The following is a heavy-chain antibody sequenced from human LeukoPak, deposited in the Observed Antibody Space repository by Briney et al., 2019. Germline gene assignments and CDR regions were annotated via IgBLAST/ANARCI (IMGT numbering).Heavy chain of an antibody. CDR1: GFTFSSYA. Sequence: GRSLRLSCAASGFTFSSYAMHWVRQAPGKGLEWVAVISYDGSNKYYADSVKGRFTISRDNSKNTLYLQMNSLRAEDTAVYYCARDLIPAAAGSVPGGPFEYYYYYGMDVWGQGTTVTVSS. V-gene: IGHV3-30*04. J-gene: IGHJ6*02. CDR2: ISYDGSNK. D-gene: IGHD6-13*01. CDR3: ARDLIPAAAGSVPGGPFEYYYYYGMDV.